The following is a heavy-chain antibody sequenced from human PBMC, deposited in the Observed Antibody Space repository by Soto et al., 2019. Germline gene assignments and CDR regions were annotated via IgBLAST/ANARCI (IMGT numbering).Heavy chain of an antibody. CDR3: SRDSLLGIDY. Sequence: EVQLVESGGGLVQPGGSLRLSCAASGFTFSSNNMNWVRQAPGKGLEWVSYISRSSTTIYYADTVKGRFTISIDDAKNSLFLQLNGRRDEDTAVYYCSRDSLLGIDYWGQGTLVTVFS. V-gene: IGHV3-48*02. CDR1: GFTFSSNN. D-gene: IGHD2-15*01. CDR2: ISRSSTTI. J-gene: IGHJ4*02.